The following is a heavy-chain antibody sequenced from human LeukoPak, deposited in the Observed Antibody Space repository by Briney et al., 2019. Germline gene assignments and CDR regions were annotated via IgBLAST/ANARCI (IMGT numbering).Heavy chain of an antibody. V-gene: IGHV3-74*03. CDR2: TDADGGSIGRPT. Sequence: PGGSLRLSCAASGFTLSNYWMHWVRQAPGKGLVWVARTDADGGSIGRPTPYAGSVTGGFTISRDKAKSMLFLQMNSLRAEDTAVYFCAREGLTCGGDCLEYWGQGTLVTVSS. CDR1: GFTLSNYW. D-gene: IGHD2-21*01. CDR3: AREGLTCGGDCLEY. J-gene: IGHJ4*02.